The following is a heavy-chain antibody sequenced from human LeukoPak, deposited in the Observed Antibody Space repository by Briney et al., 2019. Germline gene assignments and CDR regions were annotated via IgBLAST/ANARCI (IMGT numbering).Heavy chain of an antibody. CDR2: INHSGST. D-gene: IGHD3-22*01. CDR1: GGSFSGYY. CDR3: ARAGGHYDSSGYYYFDY. Sequence: PSQTLSLTCAVYGGSFSGYYWSWIRQPPGKGLEWIGEINHSGSTNYNPSLKSRVTISVDTSKNQFSLKLSSVTAADTAVYYCARAGGHYDSSGYYYFDYWGQGTLVTVSS. J-gene: IGHJ4*02. V-gene: IGHV4-34*01.